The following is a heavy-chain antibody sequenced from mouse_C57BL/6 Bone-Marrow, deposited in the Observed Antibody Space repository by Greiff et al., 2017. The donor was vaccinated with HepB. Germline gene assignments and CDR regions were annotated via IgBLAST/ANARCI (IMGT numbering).Heavy chain of an antibody. D-gene: IGHD1-1*01. V-gene: IGHV1-61*01. CDR3: ASRGTTVEHYWCFDV. J-gene: IGHJ1*03. Sequence: QVQLKQPGAELVRPGSSVKLSCKASGYTFTSYWMDWVKQRPGQGLEWIGNIYPSDSETHYNQKFKDKATLTVDKSSSTAYMQLSSLTSEDSAVYYCASRGTTVEHYWCFDVWGTETTLTVSS. CDR2: IYPSDSET. CDR1: GYTFTSYW.